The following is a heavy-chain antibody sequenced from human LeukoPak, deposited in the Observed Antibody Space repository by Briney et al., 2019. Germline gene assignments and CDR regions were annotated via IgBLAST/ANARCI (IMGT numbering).Heavy chain of an antibody. Sequence: GGSLRLSCAASGFTFSSYSMNWVRQAPGKGLEWVSSISSSSSYIYYADSVKGRFTISRDNSKNTLYLQMNGLRAEDTAVYYCATPERSDTSGYYYWGQGTLVTVSS. V-gene: IGHV3-21*04. CDR3: ATPERSDTSGYYY. CDR2: ISSSSSYI. CDR1: GFTFSSYS. D-gene: IGHD3-22*01. J-gene: IGHJ4*02.